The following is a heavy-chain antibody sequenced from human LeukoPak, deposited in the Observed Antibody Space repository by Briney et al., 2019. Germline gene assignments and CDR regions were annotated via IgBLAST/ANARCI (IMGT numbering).Heavy chain of an antibody. Sequence: SETLSLTCTVSGGSISSYYWSWIRQPAGKGLEWIGRIYTSGSTNYNPSLKSRVTMSVDMSENHISLRLTSVTAADTAVYYCAREGGPYRPLDYSGQGTLVTVSS. V-gene: IGHV4-4*07. CDR1: GGSISSYY. CDR2: IYTSGST. J-gene: IGHJ4*02. CDR3: AREGGPYRPLDY.